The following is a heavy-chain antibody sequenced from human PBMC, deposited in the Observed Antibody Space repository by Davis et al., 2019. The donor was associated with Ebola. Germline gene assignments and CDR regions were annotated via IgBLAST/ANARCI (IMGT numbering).Heavy chain of an antibody. CDR1: GGSFSGYY. CDR3: ARDPSADYDFWSGQNYGMDV. V-gene: IGHV4-34*01. Sequence: SETLSLTCAVYGGSFSGYYWSWIRQPPGKGLEWIGEINHSGSTNYNPSLKSRVTISVDTSKNQFSLKLSSVTAADTAVYYCARDPSADYDFWSGQNYGMDVWGQGTTVTVSS. CDR2: INHSGST. D-gene: IGHD3-3*01. J-gene: IGHJ6*02.